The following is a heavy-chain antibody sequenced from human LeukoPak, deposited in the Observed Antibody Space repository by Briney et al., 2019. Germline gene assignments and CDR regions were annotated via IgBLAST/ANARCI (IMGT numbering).Heavy chain of an antibody. CDR1: GGSISSSSYY. D-gene: IGHD2/OR15-2a*01. V-gene: IGHV4-39*07. CDR2: MYYGGSN. Sequence: PSETLSLTCTVSGGSISSSSYYWGWIRQPPGKGLEWIESMYYGGSNYYNPSLKSRVTISVDTSKNQFSLKLSSVTAADTAVYFCARVTEKYCFDYWGQGTLVTVSS. CDR3: ARVTEKYCFDY. J-gene: IGHJ4*02.